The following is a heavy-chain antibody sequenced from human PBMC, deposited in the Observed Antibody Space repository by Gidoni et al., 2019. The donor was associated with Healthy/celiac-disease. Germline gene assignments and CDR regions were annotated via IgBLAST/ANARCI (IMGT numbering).Heavy chain of an antibody. V-gene: IGHV1-2*06. D-gene: IGHD6-13*01. CDR3: ARGGSSWPREYYYYYGMDV. CDR2: INPNSGGT. J-gene: IGHJ6*02. Sequence: QVQLVQSGAEVKKPGASVKVACKASGYTFTGHYMHWVRQAPGQGLEWMGRINPNSGGTNYAQKFQGRVTMTRDTSIITAYMELSRLRSDDTAVYYCARGGSSWPREYYYYYGMDVWGQGTTVTVSS. CDR1: GYTFTGHY.